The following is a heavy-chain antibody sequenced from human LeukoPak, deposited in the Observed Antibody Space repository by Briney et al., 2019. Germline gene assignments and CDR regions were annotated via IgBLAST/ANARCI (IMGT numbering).Heavy chain of an antibody. D-gene: IGHD3-22*01. V-gene: IGHV5-51*01. Sequence: GESLKISCKGSGYSFTSYWIGWGRQMPGKGLEWMGIIYPGDSDTRYSPSSQGQVTISADKSISTAYLRWSSMKASDTAMYYCASHSEYYYDSSGYYQAFDYWGQGTLVTVSS. CDR2: IYPGDSDT. J-gene: IGHJ4*02. CDR1: GYSFTSYW. CDR3: ASHSEYYYDSSGYYQAFDY.